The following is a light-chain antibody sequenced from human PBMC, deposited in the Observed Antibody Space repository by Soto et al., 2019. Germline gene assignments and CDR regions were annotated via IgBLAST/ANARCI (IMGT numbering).Light chain of an antibody. Sequence: EIGMTQSPATLSVSQGERATLSCRASQSVSSYLAWYQQKPGLPPRLLIYDASTRATGIPDRFSGSGSGTDFTLTISSLQSADFAVYYCQQYSNWPPLYTFGRGTKLEIK. CDR1: QSVSSY. V-gene: IGKV3-15*01. CDR3: QQYSNWPPLYT. J-gene: IGKJ2*01. CDR2: DAS.